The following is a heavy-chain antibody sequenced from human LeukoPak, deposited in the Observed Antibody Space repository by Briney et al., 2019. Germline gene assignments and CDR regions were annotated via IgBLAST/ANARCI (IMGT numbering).Heavy chain of an antibody. Sequence: AGSLRLSCAASGFTFSSYCMSWVRQAPGKGLEWVAEIKQDGSEKYYVDSVKGRFTISRDNAKNSLYLQMNSLRAEDTAVYYCAREDYNWNDVDAFDIWGQGTMVTVSS. V-gene: IGHV3-7*03. CDR2: IKQDGSEK. CDR3: AREDYNWNDVDAFDI. CDR1: GFTFSSYC. J-gene: IGHJ3*02. D-gene: IGHD1-1*01.